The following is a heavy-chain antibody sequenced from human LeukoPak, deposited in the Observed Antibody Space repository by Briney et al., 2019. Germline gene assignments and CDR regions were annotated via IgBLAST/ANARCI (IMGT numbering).Heavy chain of an antibody. J-gene: IGHJ4*02. V-gene: IGHV3-23*01. CDR1: GFTFSSYA. Sequence: GGSLRLSCAASGFTFSSYAMSWVRQAPGKGLEWVSAISGSGGSTYYADSVKGRFTISRDNSKNTLYLQMNSLRAEDTAVYYCAKDNELTYYDILTGLWYFDYWGQGTLVTVSS. D-gene: IGHD3-9*01. CDR3: AKDNELTYYDILTGLWYFDY. CDR2: ISGSGGST.